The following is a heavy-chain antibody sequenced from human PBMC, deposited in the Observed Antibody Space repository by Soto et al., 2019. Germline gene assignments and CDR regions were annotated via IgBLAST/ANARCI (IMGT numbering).Heavy chain of an antibody. J-gene: IGHJ4*02. CDR1: GGSISSGGFS. Sequence: PSETLSLTCAVSGGSISSGGFSGSWIRQPPGKGLEWIGYIYHSGSTYYNPSLKSRVTISVDRSKNQFSLKLSSVTAADTAVYYCARVPLYWGQGTLVTVSS. V-gene: IGHV4-30-2*01. CDR3: ARVPLY. CDR2: IYHSGST. D-gene: IGHD2-2*01.